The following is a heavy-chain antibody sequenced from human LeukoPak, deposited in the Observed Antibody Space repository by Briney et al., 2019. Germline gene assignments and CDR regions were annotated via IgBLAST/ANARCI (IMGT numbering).Heavy chain of an antibody. CDR2: IWFDGSNK. CDR3: AKDLMARGPPGD. J-gene: IGHJ4*02. CDR1: GFTFSSYG. Sequence: HSGGSLRLSCAASGFTFSSYGMHWVRQAPGKGLEWVAVIWFDGSNKYYADSVKGRFTISRDNSKNTLYLQMNSLRAEDTAVYYCAKDLMARGPPGDWGQGTLVTVSS. D-gene: IGHD3-10*01. V-gene: IGHV3-33*06.